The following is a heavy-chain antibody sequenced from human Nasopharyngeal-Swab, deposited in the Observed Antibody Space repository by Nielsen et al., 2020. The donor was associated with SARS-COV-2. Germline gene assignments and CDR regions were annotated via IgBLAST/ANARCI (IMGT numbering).Heavy chain of an antibody. CDR3: ASLSMRLAARPFDP. V-gene: IGHV4-34*01. J-gene: IGHJ5*02. D-gene: IGHD6-6*01. Sequence: GSLRLSCAVYGGSFSGYYWSWIRQHTGKGLEWIGEINHSGSTNYNPSLKSRVTISVDTSKNQFSLKLSSVTAADTAVYYCASLSMRLAARPFDPWGQGTLVTVSS. CDR2: INHSGST. CDR1: GGSFSGYY.